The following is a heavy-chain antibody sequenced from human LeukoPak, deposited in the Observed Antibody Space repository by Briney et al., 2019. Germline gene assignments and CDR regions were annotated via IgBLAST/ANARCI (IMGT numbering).Heavy chain of an antibody. Sequence: GRSLRLSCAVSGFSFSSYVIHWVGQAPGKGLEWVAVISYDGTNEYYADSVKGRFTISRDNSKNTLYLQMNSLRTEDTAVYYCARAPAMVTHYFDYWGQGTLVTVSS. CDR1: GFSFSSYV. J-gene: IGHJ4*02. D-gene: IGHD5-18*01. CDR3: ARAPAMVTHYFDY. V-gene: IGHV3-30-3*01. CDR2: ISYDGTNE.